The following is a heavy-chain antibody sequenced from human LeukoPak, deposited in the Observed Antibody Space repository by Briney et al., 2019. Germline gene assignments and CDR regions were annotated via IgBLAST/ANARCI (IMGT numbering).Heavy chain of an antibody. V-gene: IGHV3-66*01. CDR1: GVTVSNNF. CDR3: TRGHYSNTL. J-gene: IGHJ4*02. CDR2: IYSGGDT. D-gene: IGHD6-13*01. Sequence: PGGSLRLSCAASGVTVSNNFILWVRQAPGKGLEWVSLIYSGGDTHYADSVKGRFTISRDNSKNTLLLQMDSLRVEDTAVYYCTRGHYSNTLGGQGTLVTVSS.